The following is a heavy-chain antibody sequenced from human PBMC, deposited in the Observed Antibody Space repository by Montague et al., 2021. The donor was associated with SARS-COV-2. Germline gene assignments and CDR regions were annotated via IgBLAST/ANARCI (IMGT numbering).Heavy chain of an antibody. J-gene: IGHJ3*02. CDR3: ARESRITMLVVVITSAFDI. Sequence: SLRLSCAASGFTFSSYGMNWVRQAPGKGLEWVSYISSSGGTTFYADSVRGRFTISRDNAKNSLYLQMNSLRAEDTAVYYCARESRITMLVVVITSAFDIWGQGTMVTVSS. CDR2: ISSSGGTT. CDR1: GFTFSSYG. D-gene: IGHD3-22*01. V-gene: IGHV3-48*03.